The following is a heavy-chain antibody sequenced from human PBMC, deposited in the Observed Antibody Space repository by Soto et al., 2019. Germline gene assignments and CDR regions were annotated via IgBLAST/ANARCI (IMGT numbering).Heavy chain of an antibody. CDR2: IIPKYDSV. V-gene: IGHV1-69*06. J-gene: IGHJ4*02. D-gene: IGHD1-26*01. Sequence: QVQLVQSGAEVKKPGSSVKVSREAFGGTSHTYTINWVRQAPGQGLEWIGQIIPKYDSVNYAQSFQGRVTISADKSTNTAYMELSSLRSEDTALYYCATWRSYSGSYCFDYWGQGTLVSVSS. CDR1: GGTSHTYT. CDR3: ATWRSYSGSYCFDY.